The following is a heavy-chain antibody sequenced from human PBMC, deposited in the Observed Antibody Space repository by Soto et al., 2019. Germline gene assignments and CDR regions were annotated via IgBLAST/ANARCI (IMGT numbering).Heavy chain of an antibody. V-gene: IGHV3-53*05. D-gene: IGHD1-26*01. CDR1: GFSVSSNY. J-gene: IGHJ4*02. CDR3: AKDSHQWEVCYFDY. Sequence: EVQLVETGGGLIHSGGSLRLSCAASGFSVSSNYMSWVRQAPGKGLEWVSVIYSGGTTYYADSVKGRFTISRDNSKNTLYLQMNSLRAEDTALYYCAKDSHQWEVCYFDYWGQGTLVTVSS. CDR2: IYSGGTT.